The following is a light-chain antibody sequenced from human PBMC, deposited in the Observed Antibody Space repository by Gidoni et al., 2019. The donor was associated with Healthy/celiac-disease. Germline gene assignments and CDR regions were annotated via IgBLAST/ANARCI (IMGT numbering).Light chain of an antibody. CDR2: DVS. CDR3: SSYTSSSTWV. Sequence: PGQSITISCTGTSSDVGGYNYVSWYQQHPGKAPKLMIYDVSNRPSGVSNRFSGSKSGNTASLTISGLQAEDGADYCCSSYTSSSTWVFGGGTKLTVL. CDR1: SSDVGGYNY. V-gene: IGLV2-14*04. J-gene: IGLJ3*02.